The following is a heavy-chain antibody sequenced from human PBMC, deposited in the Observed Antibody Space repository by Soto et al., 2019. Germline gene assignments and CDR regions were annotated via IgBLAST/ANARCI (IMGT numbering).Heavy chain of an antibody. V-gene: IGHV4-59*08. Sequence: SETLSLTCTVSGAPITAYYWSWIRHPPEEGLEWIGFIYYSGSTNYNPSLKSRVTISVDMSKNQFSLKLSSVTAADTAVYYCARLRCEGASYYDSRQGSAFDIWGQGTMVT. D-gene: IGHD3-22*01. CDR2: IYYSGST. J-gene: IGHJ3*02. CDR3: ARLRCEGASYYDSRQGSAFDI. CDR1: GAPITAYY.